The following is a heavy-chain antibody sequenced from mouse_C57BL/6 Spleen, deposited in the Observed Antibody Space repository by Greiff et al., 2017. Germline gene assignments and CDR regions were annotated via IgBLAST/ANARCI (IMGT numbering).Heavy chain of an antibody. J-gene: IGHJ1*03. CDR3: AEEANWDGYFDV. CDR2: IDPNGGGT. Sequence: VQLQQPGAELVQPGASVTLSCKASGYTFTSYWMHWVKQRPGRGLAWIGRIDPNGGGTKYNEKFKSKATLTVDKPSSTAYMQLSSLTSEDSAVYYCAEEANWDGYFDVWGTGTTVTVSS. D-gene: IGHD4-1*01. CDR1: GYTFTSYW. V-gene: IGHV1-72*01.